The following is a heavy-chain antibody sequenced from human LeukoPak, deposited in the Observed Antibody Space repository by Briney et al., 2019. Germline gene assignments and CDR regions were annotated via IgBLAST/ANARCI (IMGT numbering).Heavy chain of an antibody. V-gene: IGHV3-7*01. CDR2: IKHDGSEK. CDR1: GFTFSSYW. CDR3: ARDSAVVPAADPNYYYYGMDV. Sequence: GGSLRLSCVASGFTFSSYWMSWVRQAPGKGLEWVANIKHDGSEKYYVDSVKGRFTISRDNAKNSLYLQMNSLRAEDTAVYYCARDSAVVPAADPNYYYYGMDVWGQGTTVTVSS. J-gene: IGHJ6*02. D-gene: IGHD2-2*01.